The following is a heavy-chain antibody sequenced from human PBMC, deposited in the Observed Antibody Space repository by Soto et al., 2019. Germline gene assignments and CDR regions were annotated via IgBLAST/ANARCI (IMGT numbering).Heavy chain of an antibody. CDR2: ISGSGGST. J-gene: IGHJ4*02. D-gene: IGHD3-3*01. V-gene: IGHV3-23*01. Sequence: GGSLRLSCAASGFTFSSYAMSWVHQAPGKGLEWVSAISGSGGSTYYADSVKGRFTISRDNSKNTLYLQMNSLRAEDTAVYYCAKDPYDFWSGYHNTFFDYWGQGTLVTVSS. CDR3: AKDPYDFWSGYHNTFFDY. CDR1: GFTFSSYA.